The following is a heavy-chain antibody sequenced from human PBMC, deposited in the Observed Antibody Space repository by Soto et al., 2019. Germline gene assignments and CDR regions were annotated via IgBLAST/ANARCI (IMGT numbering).Heavy chain of an antibody. V-gene: IGHV4-39*01. CDR2: IYYSGST. CDR1: GGSISSSSYY. Sequence: SETLSLTCTFSGGSISSSSYYWGWIRQPPGKGLEWIGSIYYSGSTYYNPSLKSRVTISVDTSKNQFSLKLSSVTAADTAVYYCARKPRLGVRGVPAYYFDYWGQGTLVTVSS. CDR3: ARKPRLGVRGVPAYYFDY. J-gene: IGHJ4*02. D-gene: IGHD3-10*01.